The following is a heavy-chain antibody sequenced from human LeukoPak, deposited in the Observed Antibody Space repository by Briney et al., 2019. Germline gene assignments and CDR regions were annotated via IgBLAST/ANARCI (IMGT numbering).Heavy chain of an antibody. CDR2: IYSGGST. Sequence: GGSLRLSCAASEFSVGSNYMTWVRQAPGKGLEWVSLIYSGGSTYYADSVKGRFTISRDNSKNTLYLQMNSLRAEDTAVYYCARAIHPDRIAALGYWGQGTLVTVSS. D-gene: IGHD6-13*01. CDR3: ARAIHPDRIAALGY. J-gene: IGHJ4*02. V-gene: IGHV3-66*01. CDR1: EFSVGSNY.